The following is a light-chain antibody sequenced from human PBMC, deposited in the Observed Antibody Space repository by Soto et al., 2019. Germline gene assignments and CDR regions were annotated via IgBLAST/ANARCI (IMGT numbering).Light chain of an antibody. Sequence: QSVLTQPASVSGSPGQSITISCTGTSSDVGSYNLVSWYQQHPGKAPKLMIYEVSKRPSGVSNRFSGSKSGNTASLTISGLQAEDEADYYCCSYAGSSTPHHVFRTGTKVPVL. V-gene: IGLV2-23*02. CDR2: EVS. CDR3: CSYAGSSTPHHV. J-gene: IGLJ1*01. CDR1: SSDVGSYNL.